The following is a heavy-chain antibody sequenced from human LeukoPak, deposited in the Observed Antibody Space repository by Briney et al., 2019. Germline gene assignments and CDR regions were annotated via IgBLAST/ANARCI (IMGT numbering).Heavy chain of an antibody. V-gene: IGHV3-64*04. D-gene: IGHD5-12*01. CDR1: GFPFSSYA. Sequence: QPGGSLRLSCSASGFPFSSYAMHWVRQAPGKGLEYVSAISDSGGSTYYADSVKGRFTISRDNSKNTLYLQMDSLRAEDTAVYYCTRGTVPGLATTYGTYFDSWGQGTLVTVSS. CDR2: ISDSGGST. J-gene: IGHJ4*02. CDR3: TRGTVPGLATTYGTYFDS.